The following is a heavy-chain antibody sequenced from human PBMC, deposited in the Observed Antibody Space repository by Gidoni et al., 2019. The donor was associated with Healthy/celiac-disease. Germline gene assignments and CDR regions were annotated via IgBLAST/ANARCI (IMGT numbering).Heavy chain of an antibody. CDR2: ISWNSVSI. V-gene: IGHV3-9*01. CDR1: GFTFDDYA. Sequence: EVLLVESGGNLVQPGRSLRLSCAASGFTFDDYAMHWVRQAPGKGLEWVSGISWNSVSIGYADSVKGRFTISRDNAKNSLYLQMNSLRAEDTALYYCANSRGLYGGQFDYWGQGTLVTVSS. D-gene: IGHD2-2*02. J-gene: IGHJ4*02. CDR3: ANSRGLYGGQFDY.